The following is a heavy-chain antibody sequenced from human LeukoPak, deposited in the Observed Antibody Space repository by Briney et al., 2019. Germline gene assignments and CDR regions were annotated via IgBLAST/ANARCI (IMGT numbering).Heavy chain of an antibody. CDR1: GVSISSYY. CDR2: IYSSGST. CDR3: ARSRGYCSSTSCYAEDYFDY. V-gene: IGHV4-4*07. J-gene: IGHJ4*02. Sequence: SETLSLTCTVSGVSISSYYWSWIRQPPGKGLEWIGRIYSSGSTNYNPSLKSRVTMSVDTSKNQFSLKLSSVTAADTDVYYCARSRGYCSSTSCYAEDYFDYWGQGTLVSVSS. D-gene: IGHD2-2*01.